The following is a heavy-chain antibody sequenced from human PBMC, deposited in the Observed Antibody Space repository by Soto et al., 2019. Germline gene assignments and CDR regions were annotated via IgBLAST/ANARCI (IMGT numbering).Heavy chain of an antibody. Sequence: SETLSLTCTVSGASISGFYWSWIRKSAGKGLEWIGRIYATRTTDYNPSLKCRVMMSVDTSKKQFSLKLRSVPAPDTAVYYCVRDGTKTLRDWFDPWGQGISVTVSS. D-gene: IGHD1-1*01. CDR2: IYATRTT. CDR1: GASISGFY. CDR3: VRDGTKTLRDWFDP. V-gene: IGHV4-4*07. J-gene: IGHJ5*02.